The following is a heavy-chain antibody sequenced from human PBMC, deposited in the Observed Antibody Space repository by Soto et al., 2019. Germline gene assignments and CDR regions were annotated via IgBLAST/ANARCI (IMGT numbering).Heavy chain of an antibody. CDR1: GYTFTSYA. V-gene: IGHV1-3*01. D-gene: IGHD6-19*01. J-gene: IGHJ4*02. Sequence: ASVKVSCKASGYTFTSYAMHWVRQAPGQRLEWMGWINAGNGNTKYSQKFQGRVTITRDTSASTAYMELSSLRSEDTAVYYCATGSGWYPPFDYWGQGTLVTVS. CDR2: INAGNGNT. CDR3: ATGSGWYPPFDY.